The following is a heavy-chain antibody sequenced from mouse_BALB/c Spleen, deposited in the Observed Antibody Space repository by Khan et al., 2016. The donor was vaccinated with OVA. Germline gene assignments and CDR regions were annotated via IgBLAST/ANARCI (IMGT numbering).Heavy chain of an antibody. Sequence: VQLQQSGAELVRPGALVKLSCKASGFNIKDYYMNWVKQRPEQGLEWIGWIDPENGDTIYDPKFQGKASITEDTSSNTAYLHRSSLTSEDTSVYYCVRLGYGNDWFAYWGQGTLVTVSA. CDR2: IDPENGDT. CDR3: VRLGYGNDWFAY. J-gene: IGHJ3*01. V-gene: IGHV14-1*02. D-gene: IGHD2-10*02. CDR1: GFNIKDYY.